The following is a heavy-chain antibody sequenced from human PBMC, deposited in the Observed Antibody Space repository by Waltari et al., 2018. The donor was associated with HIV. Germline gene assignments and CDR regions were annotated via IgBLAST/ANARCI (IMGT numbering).Heavy chain of an antibody. D-gene: IGHD4-17*01. CDR1: GFTFSSYA. V-gene: IGHV3-30*03. Sequence: VQLVESGGGVVQPGRSLRLSCAVSGFTFSSYAMHWVRQAPGKGLEWVTLISYDGTDKFYADSVKGRFTISRDNSKNTLYLQMNSLRTEDTAVYYCATPKYLFGDDRYCFEYWGQGTLVTVSS. CDR3: ATPKYLFGDDRYCFEY. CDR2: ISYDGTDK. J-gene: IGHJ4*02.